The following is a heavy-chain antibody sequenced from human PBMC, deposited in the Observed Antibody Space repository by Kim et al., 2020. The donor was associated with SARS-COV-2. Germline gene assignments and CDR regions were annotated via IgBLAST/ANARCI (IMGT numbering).Heavy chain of an antibody. V-gene: IGHV3-21*01. Sequence: GGSLRLSCAASGFTFSSYSMNWVRQAPGKGLEWVSSISSSSSYIYYADSVKGRFTISRDNAKNSLYLQMNSLRAEDTAVYYCARSYGYSSSLYYYGMDVWGQGTTVTVSS. CDR2: ISSSSSYI. J-gene: IGHJ6*02. CDR1: GFTFSSYS. D-gene: IGHD6-6*01. CDR3: ARSYGYSSSLYYYGMDV.